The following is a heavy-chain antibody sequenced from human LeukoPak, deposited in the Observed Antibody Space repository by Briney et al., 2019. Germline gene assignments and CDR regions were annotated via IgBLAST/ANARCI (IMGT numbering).Heavy chain of an antibody. J-gene: IGHJ4*02. V-gene: IGHV4-59*01. D-gene: IGHD3-10*01. CDR1: GGSISSYY. CDR3: ARAFYNSGTYPFDY. CDR2: IYYSGST. Sequence: KSSETLSLTCTVSGGSISSYYWSWIRQPPGKGLEWIGYIYYSGSTNYNPSLKSRVTISVDTSKNQFSLKLNSVTAADTAVYYCARAFYNSGTYPFDYWGQGTLVTVSS.